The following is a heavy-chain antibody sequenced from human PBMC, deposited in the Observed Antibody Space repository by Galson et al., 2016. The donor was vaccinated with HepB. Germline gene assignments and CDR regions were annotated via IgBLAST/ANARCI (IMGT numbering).Heavy chain of an antibody. D-gene: IGHD6-19*01. J-gene: IGHJ4*02. CDR1: GGTFTKYT. CDR2: ILPTLDGT. CDR3: ARGEVGRSMEVAGDV. V-gene: IGHV1-69*08. Sequence: SVKVSCKASGGTFTKYTFNWVRQAPGQGLEWMGRILPTLDGTTYAQTFQGRLTITADKSTTTVYMQLNSLRFDDTATYFCARGEVGRSMEVAGDVWGQGTLVSVYS.